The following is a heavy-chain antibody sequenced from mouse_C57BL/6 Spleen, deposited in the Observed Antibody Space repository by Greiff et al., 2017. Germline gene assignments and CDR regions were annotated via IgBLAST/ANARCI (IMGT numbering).Heavy chain of an antibody. CDR2: IYPGNSDT. V-gene: IGHV1-5*01. D-gene: IGHD2-4*01. CDR3: TRPEVYYDYDEAMDY. Sequence: VHVKQSGTVLARPGASVKMSCKTSGYTFTSYWMHWVKQRPGQGLEWIGAIYPGNSDTSYNQKFKGKAKLTAVTSASTAYMELNSLTNEDSAVYYCTRPEVYYDYDEAMDYWGQGTSVTVSS. CDR1: GYTFTSYW. J-gene: IGHJ4*01.